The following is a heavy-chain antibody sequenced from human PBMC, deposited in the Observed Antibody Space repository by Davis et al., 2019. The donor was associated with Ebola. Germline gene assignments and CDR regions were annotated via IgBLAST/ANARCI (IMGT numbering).Heavy chain of an antibody. V-gene: IGHV1-18*01. Sequence: AASVKVSCKASGYTFTSYGITWVRQAPGKGLEWMGWISAYNGYTKYSQKFQGRVTMTTDTSTSTAYMELGSLRSDDTAVYYCARESHSNTWKVNWFDPWGQGTLVTVSS. CDR2: ISAYNGYT. J-gene: IGHJ5*02. D-gene: IGHD6-13*01. CDR1: GYTFTSYG. CDR3: ARESHSNTWKVNWFDP.